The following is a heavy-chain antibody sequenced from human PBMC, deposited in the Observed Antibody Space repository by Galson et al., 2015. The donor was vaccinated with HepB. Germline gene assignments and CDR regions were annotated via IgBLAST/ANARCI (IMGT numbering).Heavy chain of an antibody. CDR1: GLIFRNYW. V-gene: IGHV3-7*03. Sequence: SLRLSCAASGLIFRNYWMNWVRQAPGKGLEWVANIKYDGSEKYYVASVKGRFTISRDNAKNSLFPQMNSLRAEDTAVYYCARDALWGQGTLVTVSS. CDR2: IKYDGSEK. J-gene: IGHJ4*02. CDR3: ARDAL.